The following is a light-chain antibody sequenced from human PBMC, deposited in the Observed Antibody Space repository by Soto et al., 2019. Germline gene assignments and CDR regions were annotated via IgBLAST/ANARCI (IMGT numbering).Light chain of an antibody. V-gene: IGKV3-11*01. CDR1: QTVSRY. CDR2: DAS. Sequence: EIVLTQSPATLSLSPGERATLSCRASQTVSRYLAWYQQKPGQAPRLLVYDASDRASGIPARFSGSGSGTDFTLTISSLEPEDFAVYYCQQRADWPPVTFGPGTKVDLK. J-gene: IGKJ3*01. CDR3: QQRADWPPVT.